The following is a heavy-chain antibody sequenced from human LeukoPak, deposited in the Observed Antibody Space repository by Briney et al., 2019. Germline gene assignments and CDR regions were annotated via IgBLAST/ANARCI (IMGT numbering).Heavy chain of an antibody. CDR2: ISSSSSYI. Sequence: PGGSLRLSCAASGFTFSSYSMNWVRQAPGKGLEWVSSISSSSSYIYYADSVKGRFTISRDNAKNSLYLQMNSLRAEDTAVYYCATGIRVDYYYYMDVWGKGTTVTVSS. CDR1: GFTFSSYS. D-gene: IGHD3-10*01. J-gene: IGHJ6*03. V-gene: IGHV3-21*01. CDR3: ATGIRVDYYYYMDV.